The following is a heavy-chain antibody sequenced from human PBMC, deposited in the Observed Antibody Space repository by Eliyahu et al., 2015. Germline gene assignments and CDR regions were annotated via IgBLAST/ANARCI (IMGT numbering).Heavy chain of an antibody. CDR3: ARRASGWNVGWFDP. CDR1: GGSIXTTXYY. J-gene: IGHJ5*02. Sequence: QLQLQESGPGLVTPSXTLXLTCTVXGGSIXTTXYYWGWFRQSPGEGLXWIGTMYYSGTTYYNPSLKSRVTMSIDTSKNLFSLNLSSVTAADTAVYYCARRASGWNVGWFDPWGQGTLVTVSS. V-gene: IGHV4-39*01. D-gene: IGHD1-1*01. CDR2: MYYSGTT.